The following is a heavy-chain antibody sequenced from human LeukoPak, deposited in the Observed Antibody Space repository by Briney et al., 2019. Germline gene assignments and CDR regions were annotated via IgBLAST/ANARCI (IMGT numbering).Heavy chain of an antibody. CDR2: ISYDGSNK. CDR1: GFTFSSYA. CDR3: ARDGIVVVPAAILRYYYYGMDV. D-gene: IGHD2-2*02. V-gene: IGHV3-30-3*01. J-gene: IGHJ6*02. Sequence: PGRSLRFSCAASGFTFSSYAMHGVRQAPGKGLEWVAVISYDGSNKYYADSVKGRFTISRDNSKNTLYLQMNSLRAEDTAVYYCARDGIVVVPAAILRYYYYGMDVWGQGTTVTVSS.